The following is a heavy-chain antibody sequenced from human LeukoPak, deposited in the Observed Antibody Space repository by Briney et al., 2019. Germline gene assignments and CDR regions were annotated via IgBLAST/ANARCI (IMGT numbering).Heavy chain of an antibody. CDR2: ISAYNGNT. J-gene: IGHJ5*02. D-gene: IGHD3-10*01. V-gene: IGHV1-18*04. CDR3: ARDRVTVVRGPGGFDP. CDR1: GYTFTSYG. Sequence: ASVKVSCKASGYTFTSYGISWVRQAPGQGLEWMGWISAYNGNTNYAQKLQGRVTMTTDTSTSTAYMELRSLRSDDTAVYYCARDRVTVVRGPGGFDPWGQGTLVTVSS.